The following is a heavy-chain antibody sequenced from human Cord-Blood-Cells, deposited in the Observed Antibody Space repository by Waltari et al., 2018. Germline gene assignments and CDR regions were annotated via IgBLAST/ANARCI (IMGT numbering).Heavy chain of an antibody. Sequence: EVQLVQFGAEVKTPRESPKISCKGSGYSCTSYWIVWVRPLPGKGLEWMGIIYPGYSDTRDSPSFQGQVTISADKSISTAYLQWSSLKASDTAMYYCARGHSGIASSGLRYWGQGTLVTVSS. CDR1: GYSCTSYW. CDR3: ARGHSGIASSGLRY. J-gene: IGHJ4*02. CDR2: IYPGYSDT. V-gene: IGHV5-51*01. D-gene: IGHD6-13*01.